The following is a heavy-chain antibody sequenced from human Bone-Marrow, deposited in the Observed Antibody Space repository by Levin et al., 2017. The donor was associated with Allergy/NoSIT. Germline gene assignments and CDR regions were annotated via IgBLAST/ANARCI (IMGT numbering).Heavy chain of an antibody. CDR3: AGYDTSAYHSPFDY. V-gene: IGHV3-23*01. CDR2: ISGSGDNT. D-gene: IGHD3-22*01. CDR1: GFIFSNYA. Sequence: PGGSLRLSCAASGFIFSNYAMNWVRQAPGKGLEWVSQISGSGDNTHYADSVKGRFTFSRDNSKNTLYLQMNSLRAEDTAVYYCAGYDTSAYHSPFDYWGQGTLVTVSS. J-gene: IGHJ4*02.